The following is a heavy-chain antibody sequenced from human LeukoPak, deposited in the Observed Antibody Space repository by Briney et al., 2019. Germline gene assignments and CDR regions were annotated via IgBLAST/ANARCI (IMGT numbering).Heavy chain of an antibody. CDR2: IWDDGNNK. D-gene: IGHD2-8*01. CDR1: GFTFTSCG. Sequence: GGSLRLTCAASGFTFTSCGMHWVRQAPGKGLDWVALIWDDGNNKYYADSVKGRFTISRDNSKNTLYLQMNSLRAEDTAVYYCARDNGEWRLNWFDHWGQGTLVTVSS. CDR3: ARDNGEWRLNWFDH. J-gene: IGHJ5*02. V-gene: IGHV3-33*01.